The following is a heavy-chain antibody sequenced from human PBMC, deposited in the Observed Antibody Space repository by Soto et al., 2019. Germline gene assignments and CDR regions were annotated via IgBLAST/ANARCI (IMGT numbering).Heavy chain of an antibody. D-gene: IGHD1-26*01. Sequence: GGSLRLSCAACGFTFSSYPMVWVRQAPGKGLESISSISGSGTSYYADSVKGRFTISRDNSENTLYLQMNSLRAEDTAVYYCAKVITTDISYWYGMDVWGQGTTVTVSS. J-gene: IGHJ6*02. CDR2: ISGSGTS. V-gene: IGHV3-23*01. CDR3: AKVITTDISYWYGMDV. CDR1: GFTFSSYP.